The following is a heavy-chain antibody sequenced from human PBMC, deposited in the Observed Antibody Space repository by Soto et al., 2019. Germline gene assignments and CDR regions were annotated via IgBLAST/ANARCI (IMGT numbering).Heavy chain of an antibody. CDR1: GYSFTIYW. CDR3: ATSVYYYGSGSQYYFDY. V-gene: IGHV5-10-1*01. J-gene: IGHJ4*02. CDR2: IDPSDSYT. Sequence: GESLKISCKGSGYSFTIYWISWVRQMPGKGLEWMGRIDPSDSYTNYSPSFQGHVTISADKSISTAYLQWSSLKASDTAMYYCATSVYYYGSGSQYYFDYWGQGTLVTVSS. D-gene: IGHD3-10*01.